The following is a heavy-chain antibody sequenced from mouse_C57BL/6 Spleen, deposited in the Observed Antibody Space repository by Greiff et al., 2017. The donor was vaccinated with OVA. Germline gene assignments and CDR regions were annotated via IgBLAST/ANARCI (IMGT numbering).Heavy chain of an antibody. J-gene: IGHJ3*01. CDR3: ANLYDGYSPWFAY. CDR2: IDPSDSYT. D-gene: IGHD2-3*01. V-gene: IGHV1-50*01. CDR1: GYTFTSYW. Sequence: QVQLKQPGAELVKPGASVKLSCKASGYTFTSYWMQWVKQRPGQGLEWIGEIDPSDSYTNYNQKFKGKATLTVDTSSSTAYMQLSSLTSEDSAVYYCANLYDGYSPWFAYWGQGTLVTVSA.